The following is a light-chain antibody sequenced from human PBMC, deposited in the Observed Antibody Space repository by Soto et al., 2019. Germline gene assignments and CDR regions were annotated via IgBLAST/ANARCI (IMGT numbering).Light chain of an antibody. CDR2: DAS. Sequence: EIVLTQSPATLSLSPGERATLSCRASQSVNTYLAWYQLKPGQAPRLLMYDASNRATGIPARLIGSESETDFTLTISRLEPEDFAVYYCQQRSNWPLTFGGGTKVEIK. J-gene: IGKJ4*01. CDR3: QQRSNWPLT. CDR1: QSVNTY. V-gene: IGKV3-11*01.